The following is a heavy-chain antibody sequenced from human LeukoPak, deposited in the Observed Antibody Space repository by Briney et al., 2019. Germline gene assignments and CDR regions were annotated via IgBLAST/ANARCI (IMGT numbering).Heavy chain of an antibody. CDR2: IRQDGGEK. D-gene: IGHD1-1*01. CDR3: ATQGATGRPQIP. Sequence: GGSLRLSCAVSGFTISNYWMIWVRQAPGKGLEWVANIRQDGGEKRYVDSVKGRFTISRDNAKNSLFLQMDSLRVEDTAVYYCATQGATGRPQIPWGQGTLVTVSS. J-gene: IGHJ5*02. V-gene: IGHV3-7*01. CDR1: GFTISNYW.